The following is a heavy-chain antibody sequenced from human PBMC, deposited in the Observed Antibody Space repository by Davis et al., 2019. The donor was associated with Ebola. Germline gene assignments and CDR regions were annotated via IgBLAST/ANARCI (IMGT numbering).Heavy chain of an antibody. J-gene: IGHJ4*02. CDR2: ISSGGRTI. Sequence: GESLKISCAASGFTFSSNTMTWVRQAPGKGLEWVSYISSGGRTIYYADSVKGRFTISRDNAKNSLYLQMNSLRDEDTAVYYCARGETTVTIPLYYFDYWGQGTLVTVSS. CDR3: ARGETTVTIPLYYFDY. V-gene: IGHV3-48*02. D-gene: IGHD4-17*01. CDR1: GFTFSSNT.